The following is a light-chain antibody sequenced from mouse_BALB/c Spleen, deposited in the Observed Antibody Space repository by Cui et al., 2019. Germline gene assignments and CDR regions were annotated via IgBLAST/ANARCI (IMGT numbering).Light chain of an antibody. CDR2: RAN. Sequence: DIKMTQSPSSMYASLGERVTITCKASQDINSYLSWFQQKPGKSPKTLIYRANRLVDGVPSRFSGSGSGQDYSLTISSLEYEDMEIYYCLQYDEFPRTFGGGTKLEIK. CDR3: LQYDEFPRT. CDR1: QDINSY. J-gene: IGKJ1*01. V-gene: IGKV14-111*01.